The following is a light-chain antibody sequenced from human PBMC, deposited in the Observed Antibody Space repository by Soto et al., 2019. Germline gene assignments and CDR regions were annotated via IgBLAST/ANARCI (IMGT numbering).Light chain of an antibody. V-gene: IGKV3-20*01. CDR1: QSGRSNY. J-gene: IGKJ4*01. CDR3: QEYGNSSFT. Sequence: EIGLTQSPATLSLSPGERATLSCRASQSGRSNYLAWYQQIPGQAPRLLVYGASSRATGIPGRLSGSGSWTGFSLTIRRLEPEGFAVYYCQEYGNSSFTFGGGPKVEI. CDR2: GAS.